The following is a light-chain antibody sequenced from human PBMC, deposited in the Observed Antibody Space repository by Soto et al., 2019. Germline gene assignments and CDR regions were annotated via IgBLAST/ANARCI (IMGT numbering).Light chain of an antibody. CDR3: AAWDDSLSGLYV. Sequence: QSVLTQPPSASGTPGQRVTISCSGSSSNIGSNYVYWYQQLPGTAPKLLIYRNNQRPSGVPDRFSGSKSGTSASLAISGLXXXXXXXYYCAAWDDSLSGLYVFGTGTKLTVL. J-gene: IGLJ1*01. V-gene: IGLV1-47*01. CDR1: SSNIGSNY. CDR2: RNN.